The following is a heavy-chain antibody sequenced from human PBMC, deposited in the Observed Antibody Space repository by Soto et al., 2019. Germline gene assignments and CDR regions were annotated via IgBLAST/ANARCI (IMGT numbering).Heavy chain of an antibody. Sequence: QVQLVESGGGVVQPGRSLRLSCAASGFTFSSYGMHWVRQAPGKGLEWVAVISYDGSNKYYADSVKGRFTISRDNSKNTLDLQMNSLRAEDTAVYYCAKDHVGGDFTNWGQGTLVTVSS. J-gene: IGHJ4*02. CDR1: GFTFSSYG. CDR3: AKDHVGGDFTN. CDR2: ISYDGSNK. D-gene: IGHD4-17*01. V-gene: IGHV3-30*18.